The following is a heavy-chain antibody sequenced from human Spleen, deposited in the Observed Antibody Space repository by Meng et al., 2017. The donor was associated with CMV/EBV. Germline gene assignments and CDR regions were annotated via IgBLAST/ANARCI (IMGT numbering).Heavy chain of an antibody. D-gene: IGHD3-16*01. CDR1: GGTFTSYA. V-gene: IGHV1-69*10. Sequence: SVKVSCKTSGGTFTSYAVSWVRQAPGQGLEWMGGIIPMLGTTKYSQKFQGRVTMTRDTSTSTVYVELNSLRSEDTAVYYCARGVLTNVRGEGPDYWGQGTPVTVSS. CDR3: ARGVLTNVRGEGPDY. J-gene: IGHJ4*02. CDR2: IIPMLGTT.